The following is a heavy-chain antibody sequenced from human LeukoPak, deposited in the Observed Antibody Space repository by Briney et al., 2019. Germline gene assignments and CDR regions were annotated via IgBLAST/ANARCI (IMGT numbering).Heavy chain of an antibody. CDR3: ARGGIPHLFLSYFDY. Sequence: GASVKVSCKASGYTFTNYGISWVRQAPGQGLEWIGWVSADNGNTKYAQKFQGRVTMTTDTSTSTAYMELGSLRSDDTAVYYCARGGIPHLFLSYFDYWGQGILVTVSS. CDR1: GYTFTNYG. CDR2: VSADNGNT. J-gene: IGHJ4*02. V-gene: IGHV1-18*01. D-gene: IGHD2-21*01.